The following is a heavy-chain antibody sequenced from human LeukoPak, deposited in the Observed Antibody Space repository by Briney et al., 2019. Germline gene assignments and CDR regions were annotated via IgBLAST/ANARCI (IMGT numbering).Heavy chain of an antibody. CDR2: ISSSSSYT. Sequence: GGSLRLSCAASGFSFSTYSMNWVRQAPGKGLEWVSSISSSSSYTYYADSVRGRFTISRDNAKNSLYLQMNSLRAEDTAVYFCARDNYYGDYTIDYWGQGTLVTVSS. J-gene: IGHJ4*02. CDR1: GFSFSTYS. V-gene: IGHV3-21*01. D-gene: IGHD4-17*01. CDR3: ARDNYYGDYTIDY.